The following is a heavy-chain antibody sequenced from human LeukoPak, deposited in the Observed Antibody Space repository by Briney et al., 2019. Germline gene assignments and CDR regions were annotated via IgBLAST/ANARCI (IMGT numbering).Heavy chain of an antibody. J-gene: IGHJ4*02. D-gene: IGHD3-9*01. CDR1: GFTVSSNY. V-gene: IGHV3-23*01. Sequence: PGGSLRLSCAASGFTVSSNYMSWVRQAPGKGLEWVSAISGSGGSTYYADSVKGRFTISRDNSKSTLYLQMNSLRAEDTAVYYCAKESRLYDILTGYSKGFDYWGQGTLVTVSS. CDR3: AKESRLYDILTGYSKGFDY. CDR2: ISGSGGST.